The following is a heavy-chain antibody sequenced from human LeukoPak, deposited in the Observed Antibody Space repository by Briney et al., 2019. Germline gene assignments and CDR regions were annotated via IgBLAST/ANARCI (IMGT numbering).Heavy chain of an antibody. CDR2: IYGTGST. CDR1: GYSLCKNYY. CDR3: ARYDSRGSASTRFDY. D-gene: IGHD3-16*01. J-gene: IGHJ4*02. Sequence: SETLSLTCAVSGYSLCKNYYWGWIRPPPGKGLEWIGRIYGTGSTSYNPSLMNRVTMSVDTSKNHFSLKLTSVTAADTAVYYCARYDSRGSASTRFDYWGQGILVTISS. V-gene: IGHV4-38-2*01.